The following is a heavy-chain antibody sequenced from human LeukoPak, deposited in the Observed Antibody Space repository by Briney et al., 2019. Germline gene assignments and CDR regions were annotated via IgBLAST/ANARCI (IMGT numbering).Heavy chain of an antibody. CDR1: GFTLISYA. J-gene: IGHJ1*01. CDR2: ISGIGCST. V-gene: IGHV3-23*01. D-gene: IGHD5-24*01. CDR3: AKDPPRRQGPPTKLLKGDAESFQH. Sequence: GGSLRLSCAASGFTLISYAMSWVRQAPGKGLEWVSAISGIGCSTYYADSVKGRFTISRDNSKNTLYLQMNSLRAEDTAVYYCAKDPPRRQGPPTKLLKGDAESFQHWGQGTLVTVSS.